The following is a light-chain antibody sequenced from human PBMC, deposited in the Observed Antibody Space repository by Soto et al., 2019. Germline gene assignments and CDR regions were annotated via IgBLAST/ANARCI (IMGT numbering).Light chain of an antibody. J-gene: IGKJ1*01. V-gene: IGKV3-20*01. CDR1: QSVSSY. CDR2: GAS. CDR3: QQHGFSPIT. Sequence: EIVLTQSPGTLSLSPGERATLSCRASQSVSSYLAWYQQKPGQAPRLLIYGASSRATGIPDRFSGSGSGTDFTLTITRLEPEDFAVYYCQQHGFSPITFGQGTKVDIK.